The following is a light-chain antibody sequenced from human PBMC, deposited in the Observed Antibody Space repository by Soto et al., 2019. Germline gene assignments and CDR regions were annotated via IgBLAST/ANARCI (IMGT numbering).Light chain of an antibody. Sequence: QSVLTQPPSVSGAPGQRVTISCTGSSSNIGAGYDVHWYQQLPGTAPKLLIYGNSNRPSGVPDRFSGSKSGTSASLAITWLQAEDEADYYCQSYDSSLSGVVFGGGTKL. CDR2: GNS. V-gene: IGLV1-40*01. J-gene: IGLJ2*01. CDR1: SSNIGAGYD. CDR3: QSYDSSLSGVV.